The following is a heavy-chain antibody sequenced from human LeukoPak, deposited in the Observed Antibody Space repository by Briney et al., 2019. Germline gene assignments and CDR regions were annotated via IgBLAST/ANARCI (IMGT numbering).Heavy chain of an antibody. J-gene: IGHJ3*02. CDR2: ISWNSGSI. D-gene: IGHD3-3*01. CDR3: AKVMEWRGDAFDI. Sequence: PGRSLRLSCAASGFTFDDYAMHWVRQAPGKGLEWVSGISWNSGSIGYADSVKGRFTISRDNAKNSLYLQMNSLRAEDTALYYCAKVMEWRGDAFDIWGQGTMVTVSS. V-gene: IGHV3-9*01. CDR1: GFTFDDYA.